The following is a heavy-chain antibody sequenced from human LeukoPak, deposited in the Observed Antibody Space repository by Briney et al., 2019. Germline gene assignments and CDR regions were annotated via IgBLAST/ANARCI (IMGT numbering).Heavy chain of an antibody. CDR2: IWYDGSNK. Sequence: PGRSLRLSCAASGFTFSSYGMHWVRQAPGKGLEWVAVIWYDGSNKYYADSVKGRFTISRDNSKNTLYLQMNSLRAEDTAVYYCARVDYSYGYFDYWDQGTLVTVSS. CDR1: GFTFSSYG. D-gene: IGHD5-18*01. J-gene: IGHJ4*02. V-gene: IGHV3-33*01. CDR3: ARVDYSYGYFDY.